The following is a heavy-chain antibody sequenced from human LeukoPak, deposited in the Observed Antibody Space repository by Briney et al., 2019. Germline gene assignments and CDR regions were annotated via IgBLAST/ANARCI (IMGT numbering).Heavy chain of an antibody. CDR3: ARDPPRRATVTIADY. J-gene: IGHJ4*02. CDR1: GGTFSSYA. V-gene: IGHV1-69*01. Sequence: GASVKVSCKASGGTFSSYAISWVRQAPGQGLEWMGGIIPIFGTANYAQKFQGRVTITADESTSTAYMELGSLRSEDTAVYYCARDPPRRATVTIADYWGQGTLVTISS. CDR2: IIPIFGTA. D-gene: IGHD4-17*01.